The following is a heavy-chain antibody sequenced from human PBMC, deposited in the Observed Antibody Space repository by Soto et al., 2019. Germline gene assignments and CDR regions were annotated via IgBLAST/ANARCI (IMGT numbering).Heavy chain of an antibody. V-gene: IGHV4-34*01. CDR3: ARLLRRVVSNWFDP. J-gene: IGHJ5*02. D-gene: IGHD3-22*01. CDR1: GGSISSDGHY. Sequence: PSETLSLTCTVSGGSISSDGHYWSWIRQPPGKGLEWIGEINHSGSTNYNPSLKSRVTISVDTSKNQFSLKLSSVTAADTAVYYCARLLRRVVSNWFDPWGQGTLVTVS. CDR2: INHSGST.